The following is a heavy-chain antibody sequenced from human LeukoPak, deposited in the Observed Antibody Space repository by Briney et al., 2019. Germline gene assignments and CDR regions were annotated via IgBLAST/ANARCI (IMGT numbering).Heavy chain of an antibody. CDR1: GFTFRSYA. Sequence: GRSLRLSCAGPGFTFRSYAMSWVRQSPGKGLEWVSAIGGSGGTTYYADSVKGRFTISRDNSKNTLYLQMNSLRAEDTALYYCSKDRGGTLGDYFDYWGEGTLVTVSS. CDR3: SKDRGGTLGDYFDY. V-gene: IGHV3-23*01. D-gene: IGHD3-10*01. CDR2: IGGSGGTT. J-gene: IGHJ4*02.